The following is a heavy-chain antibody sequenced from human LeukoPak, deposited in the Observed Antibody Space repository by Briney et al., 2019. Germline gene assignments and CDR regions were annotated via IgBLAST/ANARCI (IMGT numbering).Heavy chain of an antibody. D-gene: IGHD3-10*02. CDR3: AELGNTMIGGV. V-gene: IGHV4-34*01. CDR2: INHSGST. J-gene: IGHJ6*04. Sequence: SETLSLTCAVYGGSFSGYYWSWIRQPPGKGLEWIGEINHSGSTNYNPSLKSRVTISVDTSKNQFSLRLSSVTAEDTAVYYCAELGNTMIGGVWGKGTTVTISS. CDR1: GGSFSGYY.